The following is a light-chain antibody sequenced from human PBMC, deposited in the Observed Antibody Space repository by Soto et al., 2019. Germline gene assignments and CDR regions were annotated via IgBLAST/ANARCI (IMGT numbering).Light chain of an antibody. J-gene: IGKJ5*01. V-gene: IGKV1-16*01. CDR2: EAS. CDR3: QQYNSYPIT. CDR1: QSISNN. Sequence: DIQRTQSPSSLSASVGDRVTITCRASQSISNNLNWYQQKSGEAPKLLIYEASILQSGVPSRFSGSGSGTDFTLTISSLQPEDFATYYCQQYNSYPITFGQGTRLEIK.